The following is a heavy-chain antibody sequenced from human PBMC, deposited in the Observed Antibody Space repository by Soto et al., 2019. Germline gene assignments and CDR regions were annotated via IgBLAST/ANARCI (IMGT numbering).Heavy chain of an antibody. J-gene: IGHJ6*02. CDR2: IDPSDSYT. V-gene: IGHV5-10-1*03. D-gene: IGHD3-22*01. CDR1: GYNFISYW. CDR3: ARPYSSGEDTDV. Sequence: EVQLVQSGAEVKKPGESLRISCKGSGYNFISYWISWLRQMPGKGLEWMGRIDPSDSYTNYSPSFQGHVTISADKSISTAYLQWSSLKASDTAMYYCARPYSSGEDTDVWGQGTTVTVSS.